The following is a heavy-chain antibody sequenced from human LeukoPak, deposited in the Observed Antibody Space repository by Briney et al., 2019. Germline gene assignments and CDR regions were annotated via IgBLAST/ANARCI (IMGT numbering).Heavy chain of an antibody. CDR1: GFTFSIDG. D-gene: IGHD3-10*01. V-gene: IGHV3-33*01. J-gene: IGHJ3*02. Sequence: GGSLRLSCAASGFTFSIDGLHWVRQAPGKGLEWAAVIYYDGYNGYYGDSVKGRFTISRDNSKNMMYLQMDSLSPEDTAVYYCARAGGSESFDIWGPGTMVTVSS. CDR2: IYYDGYNG. CDR3: ARAGGSESFDI.